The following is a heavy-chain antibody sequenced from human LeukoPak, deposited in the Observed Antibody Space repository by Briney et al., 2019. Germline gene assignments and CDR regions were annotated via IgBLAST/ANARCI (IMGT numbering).Heavy chain of an antibody. CDR1: GGSFSGYY. D-gene: IGHD1-26*01. V-gene: IGHV4-34*01. CDR3: ARGVGATTGNWFDP. J-gene: IGHJ5*02. CDR2: INHSGST. Sequence: SETLSLTCAVYGGSFSGYYWSWIRQPPGKGLEWIGEINHSGSTNYNPSLKGRVTISVDTSKNQFSLKLSSVTAADTAVYYCARGVGATTGNWFDPWGQGTLVTVSS.